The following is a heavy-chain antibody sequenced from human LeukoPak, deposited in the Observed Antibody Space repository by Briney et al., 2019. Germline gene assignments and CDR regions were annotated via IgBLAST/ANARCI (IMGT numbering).Heavy chain of an antibody. J-gene: IGHJ4*02. Sequence: GGSLRLSCAASGFTFGSYAMNWVRQAPGKGLEWVAVISDRGGTTYYADSVKGRFTISRDNSKNTLYLQMNSLRAEDTAVYYCARPQSSSGYYWPFDDWGQGTLVTVSS. D-gene: IGHD3-22*01. V-gene: IGHV3-23*01. CDR2: ISDRGGTT. CDR1: GFTFGSYA. CDR3: ARPQSSSGYYWPFDD.